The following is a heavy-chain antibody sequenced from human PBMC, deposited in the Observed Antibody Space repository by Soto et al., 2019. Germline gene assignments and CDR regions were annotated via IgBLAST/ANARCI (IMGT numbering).Heavy chain of an antibody. CDR1: GFTFTSSA. J-gene: IGHJ3*02. V-gene: IGHV1-58*02. D-gene: IGHD3-9*01. Sequence: GASVKVSCKASGFTFTSSAMQWVRQARGQRFEWIGWIVVGSGNTNYAQKVQERVTIARGMSTSTAYMELSSRRSEDTAVYYCAAAYYDIWTGYYSPAAFDIWGEGTMLTVPS. CDR3: AAAYYDIWTGYYSPAAFDI. CDR2: IVVGSGNT.